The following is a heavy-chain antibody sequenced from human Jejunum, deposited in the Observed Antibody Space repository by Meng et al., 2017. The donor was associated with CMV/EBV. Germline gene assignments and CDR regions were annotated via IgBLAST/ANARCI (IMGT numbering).Heavy chain of an antibody. CDR3: ARKYCGSSNCYPFDY. CDR2: INHSGSA. V-gene: IGHV4-34*01. Sequence: YGGSCSGYYWSWIRQSPGQGLEWIGQINHSGSASYNPSLRRRVTISEDTSKNQFSLRLTSVTAADTAIYYCARKYCGSSNCYPFDYWGQGELVTVSS. CDR1: GGSCSGYY. D-gene: IGHD2-2*01. J-gene: IGHJ4*02.